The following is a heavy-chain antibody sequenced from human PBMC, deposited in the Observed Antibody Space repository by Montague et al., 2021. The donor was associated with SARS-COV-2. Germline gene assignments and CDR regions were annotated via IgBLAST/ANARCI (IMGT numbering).Heavy chain of an antibody. D-gene: IGHD3-10*01. Sequence: SETLSLTCAVSGGSISSHYWSFIRQPPGKGLEWIAYINYSGGTNYNPSLKSRVTISVDTSKNHFSLQLRSVTPADTAVYFCARATSVRRAVNWFDPWGQGTLVTVSS. CDR2: INYSGGT. CDR3: ARATSVRRAVNWFDP. J-gene: IGHJ5*02. CDR1: GGSISSHY. V-gene: IGHV4-59*11.